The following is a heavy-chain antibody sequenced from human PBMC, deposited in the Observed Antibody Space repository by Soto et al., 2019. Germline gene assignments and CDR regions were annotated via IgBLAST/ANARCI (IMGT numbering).Heavy chain of an antibody. CDR3: ARYFAGSGWYLDY. CDR1: GGSFSGYY. CDR2: INHSGST. J-gene: IGHJ4*02. V-gene: IGHV4-34*01. Sequence: QVQLQQWGAGLLKPSETLSLTCAVYGGSFSGYYWSWIRQPPGKGLEWIGEINHSGSTNYNPSLKSRVNISVDTSKNQCSLKLSSVTAADTAVYYCARYFAGSGWYLDYWGQGTLVTGSS. D-gene: IGHD6-19*01.